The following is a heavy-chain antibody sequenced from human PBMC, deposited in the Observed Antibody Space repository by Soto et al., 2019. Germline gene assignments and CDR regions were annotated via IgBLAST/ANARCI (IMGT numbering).Heavy chain of an antibody. V-gene: IGHV1-18*01. D-gene: IGHD3-10*01. Sequence: ASVKVSCRTSGYTFTDHGIDWVRQAPGQGLEWVGWVSSYNGNTNYAYNLKDRVIMTTDASTSTAYMELRGLRSDDTAVYYCAREVEGSYSPADFWGQGTPVTVSS. CDR1: GYTFTDHG. CDR3: AREVEGSYSPADF. J-gene: IGHJ4*02. CDR2: VSSYNGNT.